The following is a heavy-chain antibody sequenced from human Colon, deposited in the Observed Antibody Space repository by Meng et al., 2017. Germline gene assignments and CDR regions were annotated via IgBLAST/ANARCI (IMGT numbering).Heavy chain of an antibody. CDR3: AAIFGLGPGY. CDR1: GGSINSSDW. V-gene: IGHV4-4*02. Sequence: QVQLQGSGPGLVKPSGTLSLTCDVSGGSINSSDWWSWVRQPPGKGLEWIAEIFHGGSTNYKSSLKSRATISVDRSKNQFSLKLNSVTAADTAVYYCAAIFGLGPGYWGQGTLVTVSS. D-gene: IGHD3-3*01. CDR2: IFHGGST. J-gene: IGHJ4*02.